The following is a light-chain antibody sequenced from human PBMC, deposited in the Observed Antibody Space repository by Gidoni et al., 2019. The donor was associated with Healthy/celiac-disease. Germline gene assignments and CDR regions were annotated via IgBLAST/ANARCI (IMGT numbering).Light chain of an antibody. V-gene: IGKV3-11*01. Sequence: IVLTQSPPPLSLSPGARATLPCRASPSVSSYLAWYQQKPGQAPRLLIYDASNRATGIRARFSGGGAGTDFTLTISSLVPEDFAVYYCQQRSNWPPITFGQGTRLEIK. CDR1: PSVSSY. CDR3: QQRSNWPPIT. J-gene: IGKJ5*01. CDR2: DAS.